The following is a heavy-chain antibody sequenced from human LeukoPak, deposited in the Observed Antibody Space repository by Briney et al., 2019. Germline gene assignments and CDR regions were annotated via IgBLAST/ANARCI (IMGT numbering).Heavy chain of an antibody. D-gene: IGHD2-21*01. Sequence: SETLSLTCAVYGGSFRGYYWSWIRQPPGKGLEGIGEINHSGSTNYNPSLKSRVTISVDTSKNQFSLKLSSVTAADTAVYYCARGMASLLWWSYYFDYWGQGTLVTVSS. CDR3: ARGMASLLWWSYYFDY. CDR1: GGSFRGYY. J-gene: IGHJ4*02. V-gene: IGHV4-34*01. CDR2: INHSGST.